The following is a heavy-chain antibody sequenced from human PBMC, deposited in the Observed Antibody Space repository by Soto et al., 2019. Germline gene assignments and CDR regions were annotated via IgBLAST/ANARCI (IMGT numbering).Heavy chain of an antibody. CDR2: IYYSGST. D-gene: IGHD6-19*01. V-gene: IGHV4-59*01. J-gene: IGHJ4*02. Sequence: QVQLQESGPGLVKPSETLSLTCTVSGGSISSYYWSWIRQPPGKGLEWIGYIYYSGSTNYNPSLKSGVTISVDTSKNQFSLKLSSVTAADTAVYYCASTAHSSGWYSGGFDYWGQGTLVTVSS. CDR3: ASTAHSSGWYSGGFDY. CDR1: GGSISSYY.